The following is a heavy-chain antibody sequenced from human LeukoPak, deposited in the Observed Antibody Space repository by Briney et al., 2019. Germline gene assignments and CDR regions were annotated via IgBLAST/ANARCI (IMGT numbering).Heavy chain of an antibody. CDR2: ITPIFGTA. D-gene: IGHD2-2*01. J-gene: IGHJ4*02. Sequence: SVKVSCKASGGTFSRHPISWVRQAPGQGLEWMGGITPIFGTANYAQKFQGRVTITADESTSTAYMELSSLRSEDTAVYYCAREIKGYCSSTSCYEGGFDYWGQGTLVTVSS. CDR3: AREIKGYCSSTSCYEGGFDY. V-gene: IGHV1-69*01. CDR1: GGTFSRHP.